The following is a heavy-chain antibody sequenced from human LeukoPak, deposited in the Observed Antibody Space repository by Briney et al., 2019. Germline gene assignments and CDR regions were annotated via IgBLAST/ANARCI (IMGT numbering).Heavy chain of an antibody. Sequence: ASVKVSCKASGGTFSSYAISWVRQAPGQGLEWMGGIIPIFGTANYAQKFQGRVTITADESTSTAYMELSSLRSEDTAVYYCARDRGYSFALGYFDYWGQGTLVTVSS. CDR1: GGTFSSYA. CDR3: ARDRGYSFALGYFDY. CDR2: IIPIFGTA. J-gene: IGHJ4*02. D-gene: IGHD5-18*01. V-gene: IGHV1-69*13.